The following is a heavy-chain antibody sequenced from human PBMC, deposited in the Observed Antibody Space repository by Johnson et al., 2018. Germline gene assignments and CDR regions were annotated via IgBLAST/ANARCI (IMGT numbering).Heavy chain of an antibody. CDR3: AREYYYDSSALYGAFDI. V-gene: IGHV3-66*02. D-gene: IGHD3-22*01. Sequence: VQLVQSGGGLVQPGGSLRLSCAASGFTVSSNYMSWVRQAPGKGLEWVSVIYSGGSTYYADSVKGRFTISRDNSKNTLYLQMNSLRGEDTAVYYCAREYYYDSSALYGAFDIWGQGTMVTVSS. J-gene: IGHJ3*02. CDR2: IYSGGST. CDR1: GFTVSSNY.